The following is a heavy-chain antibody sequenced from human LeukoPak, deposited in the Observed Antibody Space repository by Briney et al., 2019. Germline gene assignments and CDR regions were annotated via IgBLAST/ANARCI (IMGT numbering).Heavy chain of an antibody. Sequence: SWVRQPPGKGLEWVGFIRSKAYGGTTEYAASVKGRFTISRDDSKSIAYLQMNSLKTEDTAVYYCTRAEYSGYDLYYYYMDVWGKGTTVTVSS. V-gene: IGHV3-49*02. CDR2: IRSKAYGGTT. D-gene: IGHD5-12*01. J-gene: IGHJ6*03. CDR3: TRAEYSGYDLYYYYMDV.